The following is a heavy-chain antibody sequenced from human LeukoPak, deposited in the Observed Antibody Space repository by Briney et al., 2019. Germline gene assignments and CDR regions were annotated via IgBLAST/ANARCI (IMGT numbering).Heavy chain of an antibody. Sequence: SETLSLTCTVSGGSISSSSYYWGWIRQPPGKGLEWIGSIYYSGSTYYNPSLKSRVTMSVDTSKNQFSLKLSSVTAADTAVYYCARKRYFDLWGRGTLVTVSS. CDR3: ARKRYFDL. CDR1: GGSISSSSYY. CDR2: IYYSGST. V-gene: IGHV4-39*01. J-gene: IGHJ2*01.